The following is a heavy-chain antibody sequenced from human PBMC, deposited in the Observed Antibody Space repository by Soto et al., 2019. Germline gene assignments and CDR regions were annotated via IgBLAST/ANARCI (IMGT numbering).Heavy chain of an antibody. CDR2: IYYSGST. V-gene: IGHV4-59*08. D-gene: IGHD3-10*01. Sequence: SETLSLTCTVSGGSISSYYWSWIRQPPGKGLEWIGYIYYSGSTNYNPSLKSRVTISVDTSKNQFSLKLSSVTAADTAVYYCARQSITMVRGVIFRLFDSWGQGTLVTVSS. CDR3: ARQSITMVRGVIFRLFDS. CDR1: GGSISSYY. J-gene: IGHJ4*02.